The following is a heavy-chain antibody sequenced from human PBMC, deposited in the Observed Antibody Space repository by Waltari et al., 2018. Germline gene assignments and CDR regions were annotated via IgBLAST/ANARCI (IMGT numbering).Heavy chain of an antibody. J-gene: IGHJ4*02. CDR1: GYTFTDFF. D-gene: IGHD3-3*01. CDR3: ARSGGGTTTFGVAE. CDR2: INPNSGDT. Sequence: QVQLVQSGAEVKKSGASVKVSCKASGYTFTDFFIPWVRPAPGQGLEWMGRINPNSGDTSYAQRFQGRVTMTGDTSITTAYMELTGLRSDDTAIYYCARSGGGTTTFGVAEWGQGSLVTVSS. V-gene: IGHV1-2*06.